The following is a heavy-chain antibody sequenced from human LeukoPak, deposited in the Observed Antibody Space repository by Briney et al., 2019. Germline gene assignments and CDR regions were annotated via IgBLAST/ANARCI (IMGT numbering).Heavy chain of an antibody. Sequence: GESLKISCKGSGYSFTTYWIAWVRQMPGKGLEWMGIIYPGDSETRHSPSFQGQVTISADKSISTAYLQWSSLKASDTAMYYCVRQRDDSYDSSGYYGDWGQGTLVTVSS. D-gene: IGHD3-22*01. CDR1: GYSFTTYW. V-gene: IGHV5-51*01. CDR3: VRQRDDSYDSSGYYGD. CDR2: IYPGDSET. J-gene: IGHJ4*02.